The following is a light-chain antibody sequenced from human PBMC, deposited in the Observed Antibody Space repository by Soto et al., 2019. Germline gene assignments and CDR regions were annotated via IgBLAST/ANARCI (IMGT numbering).Light chain of an antibody. CDR1: HIFSATY. J-gene: IGKJ4*01. Sequence: VLTQSPGTLSLSPGERATLSCRASHIFSATYLAWYQQKPGQAPRLLIYAASSRATGVPDRFSGSGSGTDFTLTISRLEPEDFAVYYCQHYVTSPLTFGGGTKVDIK. V-gene: IGKV3-20*01. CDR3: QHYVTSPLT. CDR2: AAS.